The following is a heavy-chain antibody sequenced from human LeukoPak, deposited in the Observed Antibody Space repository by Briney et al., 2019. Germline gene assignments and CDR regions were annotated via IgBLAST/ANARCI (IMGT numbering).Heavy chain of an antibody. D-gene: IGHD3-3*01. CDR2: ISYDGSNK. J-gene: IGHJ4*02. Sequence: GGSLRLSCAASGFTFSSYAMHWVRQAPGKGLEWVAVISYDGSNKYYADSVKGRFTISRDNSKSTLYLQMNSLRAEDTAVYYCAREQSGYSLDYWGQGTLVTVSS. CDR3: AREQSGYSLDY. CDR1: GFTFSSYA. V-gene: IGHV3-30-3*01.